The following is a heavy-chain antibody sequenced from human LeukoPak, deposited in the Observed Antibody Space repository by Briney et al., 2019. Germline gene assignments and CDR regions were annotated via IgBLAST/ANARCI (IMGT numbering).Heavy chain of an antibody. CDR2: INPSGGST. CDR3: ARGPSRTEDFWSGYRTYGMDV. D-gene: IGHD3-3*01. V-gene: IGHV1-46*01. J-gene: IGHJ6*02. CDR1: GYTFTGYY. Sequence: ASVKVSCKASGYTFTGYYMHWVRQAPGQGLEWMGIINPSGGSTSYAQKFQGRVTMTRDTSTSTVYMELSSLRSEDTAVYYCARGPSRTEDFWSGYRTYGMDVWGQGTTVTVSS.